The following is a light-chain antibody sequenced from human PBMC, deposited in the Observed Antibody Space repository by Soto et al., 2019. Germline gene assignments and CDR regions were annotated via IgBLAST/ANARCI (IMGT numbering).Light chain of an antibody. CDR1: QSVSNSY. V-gene: IGKV3-20*01. CDR3: QQYVSSPWT. Sequence: EIVLTQSPGTLSLSPGERATLSCRASQSVSNSYLAWYQQRPGQAPRLLIYGASTRATGIPDRFSGSGSGTDFTLTISGLEPEDFAVYFCQQYVSSPWTFGQGTKVDI. CDR2: GAS. J-gene: IGKJ1*01.